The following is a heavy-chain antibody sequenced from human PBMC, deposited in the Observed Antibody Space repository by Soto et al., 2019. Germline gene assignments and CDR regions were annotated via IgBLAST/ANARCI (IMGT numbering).Heavy chain of an antibody. D-gene: IGHD4-17*01. CDR2: IYPGDSDT. CDR3: ARHRTTVTTGKNYYYMDV. V-gene: IGHV5-51*01. CDR1: GYSFTSYW. J-gene: IGHJ6*03. Sequence: GESLKISCKGSGYSFTSYWIGWVRQMPGKGLEWMGIIYPGDSDTRYSPSFQGQVTISADKSISTAYLQWSSLKASDTAMYYCARHRTTVTTGKNYYYMDVWGKGTTVTVSS.